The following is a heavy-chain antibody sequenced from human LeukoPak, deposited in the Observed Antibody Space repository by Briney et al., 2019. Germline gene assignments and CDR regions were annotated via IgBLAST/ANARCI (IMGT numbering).Heavy chain of an antibody. CDR1: GFTFSNYN. V-gene: IGHV3-21*01. CDR2: ITSSGTYI. Sequence: GGSLRLSCAASGFTFSNYNMNWVRQAPGKAMEWVSSITSSGTYIFYADSVKGRFTISRDNAKNSLYLQMDSLGPEDTAVYYCAKDGVNYYDSSGPTPPDYWGQGTLVTVSS. J-gene: IGHJ4*02. D-gene: IGHD3-22*01. CDR3: AKDGVNYYDSSGPTPPDY.